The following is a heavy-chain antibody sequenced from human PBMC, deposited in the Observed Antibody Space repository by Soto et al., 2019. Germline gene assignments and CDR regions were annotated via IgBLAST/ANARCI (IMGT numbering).Heavy chain of an antibody. Sequence: QVLLVQSGAEVKKPGSSVKVSCNASGGTFISYAISWVRQAPGQGLEWMRGIIPIFGTANYAQKFQGRVTITADESTSTAYMELSSLRSEDTAVYYCARAGVQLWLMGELWFDLWGQGTLVTVSS. CDR2: IIPIFGTA. CDR3: ARAGVQLWLMGELWFDL. J-gene: IGHJ5*02. CDR1: GGTFISYA. D-gene: IGHD5-18*01. V-gene: IGHV1-69*12.